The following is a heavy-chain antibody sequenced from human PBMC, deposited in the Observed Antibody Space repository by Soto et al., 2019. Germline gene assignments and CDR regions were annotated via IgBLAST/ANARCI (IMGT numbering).Heavy chain of an antibody. CDR2: ISGSGGST. CDR1: GFTFSSYA. J-gene: IGHJ4*02. V-gene: IGHV3-23*01. D-gene: IGHD5-18*01. Sequence: EVQLLESGGGLVQPGGSLRLSCAASGFTFSSYAMSWVRQAPGKGLEWVSAISGSGGSTYYADSVKGRFTISRDNSKNTLYLQMNSLRAEDTAVYYCSKVSLGYSYGYSDYWVQGTLVTVSS. CDR3: SKVSLGYSYGYSDY.